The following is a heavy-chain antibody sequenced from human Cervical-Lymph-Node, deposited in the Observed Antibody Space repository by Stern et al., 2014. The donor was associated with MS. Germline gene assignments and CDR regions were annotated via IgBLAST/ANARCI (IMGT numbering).Heavy chain of an antibody. V-gene: IGHV4-4*02. J-gene: IGHJ6*02. Sequence: QLQLQESGPGLVKPSGTLSLTCAVSGGSISSSNWWSWVRQPPGKGLEWIGEIYHSGSTNYNPSLKSRVTISVDKSKNKFSLKLSSVTAADTAVYYCARAFYGDYFYYYYGMDVWGQGTTVTVSS. CDR3: ARAFYGDYFYYYYGMDV. D-gene: IGHD4-17*01. CDR2: IYHSGST. CDR1: GGSISSSNW.